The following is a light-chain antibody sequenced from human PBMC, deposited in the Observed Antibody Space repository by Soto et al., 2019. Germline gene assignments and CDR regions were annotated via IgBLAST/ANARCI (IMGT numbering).Light chain of an antibody. J-gene: IGKJ2*01. CDR2: GIS. Sequence: DIQMTQSPSALSASVGDRVTITCRASQSISSYLNWYQQKPGKAPKVLIYGISSLQSGVPSRFSGSGSGTDFTLTVSSLQPEDFATYYCQQSQSTPYTFGQGTKLEIK. V-gene: IGKV1-39*01. CDR3: QQSQSTPYT. CDR1: QSISSY.